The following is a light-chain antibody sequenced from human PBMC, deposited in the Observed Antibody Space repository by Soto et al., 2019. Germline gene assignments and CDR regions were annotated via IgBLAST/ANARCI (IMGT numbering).Light chain of an antibody. CDR2: GNN. V-gene: IGLV1-40*01. Sequence: QSVLTQPPSVSGAPGQRVTISCTGSSSNIGAGYDVHWYQQLPGTAPKLLIYGNNNRPSGVPDRFSGSNSGTSASLAITGLQAEDEADYYCQSYDSSLSGVIFGGGTMLTVL. J-gene: IGLJ2*01. CDR3: QSYDSSLSGVI. CDR1: SSNIGAGYD.